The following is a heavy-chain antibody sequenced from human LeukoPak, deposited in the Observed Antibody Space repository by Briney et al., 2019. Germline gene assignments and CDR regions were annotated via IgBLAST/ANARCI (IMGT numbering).Heavy chain of an antibody. J-gene: IGHJ4*02. V-gene: IGHV1-18*01. Sequence: ASVKVSCKASGYTFTSYGISWVRQAPGQGLEWMGWISAYNGNTNYAQKLQGRVTMTTDTSTSTAYMELRSLRSDDTAVYYCARTEGSGSYLPPSKYYFDYWGQGTLVTVSS. CDR3: ARTEGSGSYLPPSKYYFDY. CDR1: GYTFTSYG. CDR2: ISAYNGNT. D-gene: IGHD3-10*01.